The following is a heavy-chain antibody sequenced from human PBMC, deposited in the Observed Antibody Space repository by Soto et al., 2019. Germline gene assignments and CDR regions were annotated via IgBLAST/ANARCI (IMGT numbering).Heavy chain of an antibody. D-gene: IGHD5-12*01. CDR3: AREGVALYYYYGMDV. J-gene: IGHJ6*02. CDR2: FSTYNGDT. CDR1: GYTFTRSG. V-gene: IGHV1-18*01. Sequence: QVQLVQSGAEVKKPGASVKVSCKASGYTFTRSGISWVRQAPGQGLEWMGWFSTYNGDTNYAQTFQGRVTMTTDTSTSTVDMEVRSLRSDDTAVYYCAREGVALYYYYGMDVWGQGTPVTVSS.